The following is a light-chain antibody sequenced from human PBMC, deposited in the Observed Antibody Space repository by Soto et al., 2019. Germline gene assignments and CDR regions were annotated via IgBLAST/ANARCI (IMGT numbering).Light chain of an antibody. CDR1: QSVSSSY. V-gene: IGKV3-20*01. Sequence: EIVLTQSPGTLSLSPGERATLSCRASQSVSSSYLAWYQQKPGQAHRLLIYGASSRATGIPDRFSGSGSGTDFTLTISRLVPEDFAVYYCQQYGSSPLTFGQGTKLEIK. CDR3: QQYGSSPLT. J-gene: IGKJ2*01. CDR2: GAS.